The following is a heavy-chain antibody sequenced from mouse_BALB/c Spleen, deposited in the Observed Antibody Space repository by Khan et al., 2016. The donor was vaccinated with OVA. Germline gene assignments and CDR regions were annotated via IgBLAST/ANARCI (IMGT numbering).Heavy chain of an antibody. CDR2: INTYTGEP. CDR3: ARPPYFSYVLIY. V-gene: IGHV9-3-1*01. D-gene: IGHD2-10*01. J-gene: IGHJ4*01. CDR1: GYTFTNSG. Sequence: QIQLVQSGPELKKPGETVKISCKASGYTFTNSGMNWVKQAPGKGLKWMGWINTYTGEPTYADDFKGRFAFSLETSASTAYLQINNLKSEDTATYFCARPPYFSYVLIYWGQGTSVTVSS.